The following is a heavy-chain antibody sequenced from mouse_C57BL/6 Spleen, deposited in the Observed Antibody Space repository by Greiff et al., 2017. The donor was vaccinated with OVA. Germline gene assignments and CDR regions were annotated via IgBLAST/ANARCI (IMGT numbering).Heavy chain of an antibody. CDR2: IYPSDSET. V-gene: IGHV1-61*01. CDR3: AGGLRSPFDY. CDR1: GYIFTSYW. D-gene: IGHD1-1*01. J-gene: IGHJ2*01. Sequence: VQLQQPGAELVRPGSSVKLSCKASGYIFTSYWMDWVKQRPGQGLEWIGNIYPSDSETHYNQKFKDKATLTVDKSSSTAYMQLSSLTSEDSAVYYCAGGLRSPFDYWGQGTTLTVSS.